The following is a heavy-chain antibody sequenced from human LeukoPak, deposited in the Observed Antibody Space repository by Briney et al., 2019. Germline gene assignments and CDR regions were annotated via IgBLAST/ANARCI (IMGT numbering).Heavy chain of an antibody. D-gene: IGHD4-17*01. J-gene: IGHJ4*02. CDR3: ARHLDYGDYFDY. V-gene: IGHV4-59*08. CDR2: FFYRGDT. CDR1: GGSISSYY. Sequence: PSETLSLTCTVSGGSISSYYWSWIRQPPGKGLEWIGYFFYRGDTNYNPSLKSRVTISVDTSKNQFSLKLSSVTAADTAVYYCARHLDYGDYFDYWGQGTLVIVSS.